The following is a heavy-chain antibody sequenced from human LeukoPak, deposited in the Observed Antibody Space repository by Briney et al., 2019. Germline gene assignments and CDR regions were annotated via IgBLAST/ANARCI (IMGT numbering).Heavy chain of an antibody. Sequence: PGGCLRLSCAASGFTFRTYSMNWVRQAPGKGLEWVSSISRSSSDINYADSVKGRFTISRDNAKNSLYMQMNSLRAEDTALYYCARAFKSGSSDYWGQGTLVTVSS. CDR1: GFTFRTYS. CDR2: ISRSSSDI. J-gene: IGHJ4*02. CDR3: ARAFKSGSSDY. V-gene: IGHV3-21*01. D-gene: IGHD1-26*01.